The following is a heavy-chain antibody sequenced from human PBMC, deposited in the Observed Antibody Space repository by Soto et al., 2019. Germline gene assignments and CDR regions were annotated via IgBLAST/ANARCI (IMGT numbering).Heavy chain of an antibody. D-gene: IGHD3-9*01. J-gene: IGHJ4*02. CDR3: TKDRYFDWFWDY. CDR2: IKSKTDGGTT. CDR1: GFTFSNAW. V-gene: IGHV3-15*01. Sequence: GGSLRLSCAASGFTFSNAWMSWVRQAPGKGLEWVGRIKSKTDGGTTDYAAPVKGRFTISRDDSKNTLYLQMNSLKTEDTAVYYCTKDRYFDWFWDYWGQGTLVTVYS.